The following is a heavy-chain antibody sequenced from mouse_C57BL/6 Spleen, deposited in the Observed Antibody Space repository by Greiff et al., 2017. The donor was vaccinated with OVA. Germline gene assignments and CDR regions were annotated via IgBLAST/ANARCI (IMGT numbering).Heavy chain of an antibody. CDR2: INPYNGGT. CDR1: GYTFTDYC. D-gene: IGHD1-1*01. V-gene: IGHV1-19*01. J-gene: IGHJ2*01. Sequence: EVKLMESGPVLVKPGASVKMSCKASGYTFTDYCMNWVKQSHGKSLEWIGVINPYNGGTSYNEKFKGKATLTVDKSSSTAYMELNSLTSEDSAVYSCARAIPTVVVIDYWGQGTTLTVSS. CDR3: ARAIPTVVVIDY.